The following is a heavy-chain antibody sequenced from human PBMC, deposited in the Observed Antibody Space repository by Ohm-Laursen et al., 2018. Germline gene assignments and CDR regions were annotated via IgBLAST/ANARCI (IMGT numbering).Heavy chain of an antibody. CDR2: IYHSGST. CDR3: ARDLGGYGEIDY. J-gene: IGHJ4*02. V-gene: IGHV4-38-2*02. D-gene: IGHD4-17*01. Sequence: TLSLTCAVSGYSISSGYYWGWIRQPPGKGLEWIGTIYHSGSTNYNPSLKSRVTISVDTSKNQFSLKLSSVTAADTAVYYCARDLGGYGEIDYWGQGTLVTVSS. CDR1: GYSISSGYY.